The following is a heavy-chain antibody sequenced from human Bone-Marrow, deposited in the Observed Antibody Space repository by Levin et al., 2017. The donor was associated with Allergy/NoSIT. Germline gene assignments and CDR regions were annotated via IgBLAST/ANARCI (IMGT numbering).Heavy chain of an antibody. CDR1: GFTFGSAA. D-gene: IGHD3-16*01. CDR2: IAFGSGNT. CDR3: ATDRVGGLDP. V-gene: IGHV1-58*02. J-gene: IGHJ5*02. Sequence: PLASVKVSCKASGFTFGSAAIHWVRQAPGQRLEWIGWIAFGSGNTRYSQRFQETVTFSRDISTSTAYMEVSSLKSEDTAIYYCATDRVGGLDPWGQGALVTVSS.